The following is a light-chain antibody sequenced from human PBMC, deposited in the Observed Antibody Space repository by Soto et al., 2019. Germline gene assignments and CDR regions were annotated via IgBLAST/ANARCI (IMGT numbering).Light chain of an antibody. V-gene: IGKV2D-29*01. CDR2: EVT. CDR3: MQAGQRPLT. CDR1: QSLLSGDGRTY. J-gene: IGKJ4*01. Sequence: DVVMTQTPLSLSVTPGQPASISCKSSQSLLSGDGRTYFYWYLQRPGQPPHLLMAEVTTRLSGVPDRFSGRGSGTDFTLRISRLESEDTGIYYCMQAGQRPLTFGGGTKVEI.